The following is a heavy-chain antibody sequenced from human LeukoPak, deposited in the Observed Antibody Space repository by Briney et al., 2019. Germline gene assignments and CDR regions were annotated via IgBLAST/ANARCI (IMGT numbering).Heavy chain of an antibody. CDR3: TRGPGYDYVWGSYRVDY. CDR1: GFTFSSYA. Sequence: PGGSLRLSCAASGFTFSSYAMSWVRQAPGKGLEWVSAISGSGGSTYYADSVKGRFTISRDNSKNTLYLQMGSLRAEDMAVYYCTRGPGYDYVWGSYRVDYWGQGTLVTVSS. D-gene: IGHD3-16*02. CDR2: ISGSGGST. J-gene: IGHJ4*02. V-gene: IGHV3-23*01.